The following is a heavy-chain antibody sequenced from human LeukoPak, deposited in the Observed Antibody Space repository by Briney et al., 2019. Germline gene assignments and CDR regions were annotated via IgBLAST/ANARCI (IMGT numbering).Heavy chain of an antibody. Sequence: PGGSLRLSCAASGFTFSSYAMSWVRQAPGKGLEWVSYISSSSSTIYYADSVKGRFTISRDNAKNSLYLQMNSLRAEDTAVYYCARDLRIIVVVPAAIGADYYYYGMDVWGQGTTVTVSS. V-gene: IGHV3-48*01. CDR2: ISSSSSTI. J-gene: IGHJ6*02. CDR3: ARDLRIIVVVPAAIGADYYYYGMDV. CDR1: GFTFSSYA. D-gene: IGHD2-2*02.